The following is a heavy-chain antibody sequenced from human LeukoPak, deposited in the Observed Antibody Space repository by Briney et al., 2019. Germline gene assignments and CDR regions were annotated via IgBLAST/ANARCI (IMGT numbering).Heavy chain of an antibody. J-gene: IGHJ4*02. Sequence: ASVKVSCKASGYNFDNYGVSWVRQAPGRGLEWMGWISAYNGHTDYAQKLQGRVTMTTDTSTNTAYMELTSLRSDDTAVYYCARAERTAITLDYWGQGTLVTVSS. V-gene: IGHV1-18*01. CDR2: ISAYNGHT. CDR3: ARAERTAITLDY. D-gene: IGHD5-18*01. CDR1: GYNFDNYG.